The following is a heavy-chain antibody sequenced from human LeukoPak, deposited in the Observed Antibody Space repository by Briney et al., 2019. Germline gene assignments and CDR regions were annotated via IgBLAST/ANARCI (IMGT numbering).Heavy chain of an antibody. CDR2: IWYDGSNK. Sequence: PGRSLRLSCAASGFTFSSYGMHWVRQAPGKGLEWVAVIWYDGSNKYYADSVKGRFTISRGNSKNTLYLEMNSLRAEDTAVYYCAKEGRWLQSLYYYYYYMDVWGKGTTVTVSS. V-gene: IGHV3-33*06. CDR3: AKEGRWLQSLYYYYYYMDV. D-gene: IGHD5-24*01. CDR1: GFTFSSYG. J-gene: IGHJ6*03.